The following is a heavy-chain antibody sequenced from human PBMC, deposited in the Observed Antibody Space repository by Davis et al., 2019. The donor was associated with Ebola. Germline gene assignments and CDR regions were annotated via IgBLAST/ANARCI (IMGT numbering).Heavy chain of an antibody. D-gene: IGHD3-3*01. CDR3: ARVGSYDFWNGYYILLGYFDL. CDR1: RYIFTSYG. CDR2: LNAGNGNT. J-gene: IGHJ2*01. Sequence: AASVPVSCQASRYIFTSYGISWVRQAPGQGLGGLGRLNAGNGNTKYSQKFQGRVTITRDTSASTAYMELSSLRSEDTAVYYCARVGSYDFWNGYYILLGYFDLWGRGTLVTVSS. V-gene: IGHV1-3*01.